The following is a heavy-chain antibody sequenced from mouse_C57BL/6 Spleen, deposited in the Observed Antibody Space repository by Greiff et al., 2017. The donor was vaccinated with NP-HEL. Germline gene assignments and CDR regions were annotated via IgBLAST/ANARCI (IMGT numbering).Heavy chain of an antibody. D-gene: IGHD1-1*01. CDR3: ARENYYGSNAMDY. J-gene: IGHJ4*01. V-gene: IGHV1-52*01. Sequence: QVQLQQSGAELVRPGSSVKLSCKASGYTFTSYWMHWVKQRPIQGLEWIGNIDPSDSETHYNQKFKDKATLTVDKSSSTAYMQLSSLTSEDSAVYYCARENYYGSNAMDYWGQGTSVTVSS. CDR2: IDPSDSET. CDR1: GYTFTSYW.